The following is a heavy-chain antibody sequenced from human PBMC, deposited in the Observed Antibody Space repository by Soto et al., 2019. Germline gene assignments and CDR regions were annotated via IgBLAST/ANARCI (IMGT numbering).Heavy chain of an antibody. CDR2: ISYDGSNK. J-gene: IGHJ6*02. Sequence: GGSLRLSCAASGFTFSSYGMHWVRQAPGKGLEWVAVISYDGSNKYYADSVKGRFTISRDNSKNTLYLQMNSLRAEDTAVYYCAKDRGCCSGGSCPYYYYGMDVWGQGTTVTVSS. CDR1: GFTFSSYG. V-gene: IGHV3-30*18. D-gene: IGHD2-15*01. CDR3: AKDRGCCSGGSCPYYYYGMDV.